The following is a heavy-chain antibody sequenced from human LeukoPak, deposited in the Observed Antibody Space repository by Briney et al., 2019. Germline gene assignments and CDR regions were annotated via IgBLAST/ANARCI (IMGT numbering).Heavy chain of an antibody. CDR1: GGSISSHY. J-gene: IGHJ4*02. V-gene: IGHV4-4*07. D-gene: IGHD2-8*01. Sequence: PSETLSLTCTVSGGSISSHYWSWIRQPAGKGLEWIGRIYTSGSTNYNPSLKSRVTMSVDTSKNQFSLKLSSVTAADTAVYYCARAYCTNGVCSAYYFDYWGQGTLVTVSS. CDR2: IYTSGST. CDR3: ARAYCTNGVCSAYYFDY.